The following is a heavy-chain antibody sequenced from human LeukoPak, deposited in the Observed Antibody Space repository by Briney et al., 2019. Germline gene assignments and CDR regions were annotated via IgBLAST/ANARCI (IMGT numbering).Heavy chain of an antibody. CDR3: TTCCGGYQLDY. V-gene: IGHV3-15*01. Sequence: GGSLRLSCAASGFTFSSYALSWVRQAPGKGLEWVGRIKSQSDDGTTDYAAPVKGRFTISRDDSINTLYLQMNSLKAEDTAVYYCTTCCGGYQLDYWGQGALVTVSS. CDR2: IKSQSDDGTT. D-gene: IGHD5-12*01. CDR1: GFTFSSYA. J-gene: IGHJ4*02.